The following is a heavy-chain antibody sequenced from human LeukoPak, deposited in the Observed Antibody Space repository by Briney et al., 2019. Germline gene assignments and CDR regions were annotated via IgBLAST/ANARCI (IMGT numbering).Heavy chain of an antibody. V-gene: IGHV1-2*06. D-gene: IGHD3-3*01. CDR2: INPNSGGT. J-gene: IGHJ6*02. CDR3: ARALFGVLPGVMDV. CDR1: GYTFTGYY. Sequence: ASVKVSGKASGYTFTGYYMHWVRQAPGQGPEWMGRINPNSGGTNYAQKFQGRVTMTRDTSISTAYMELSRLTSDDTAVYYCARALFGVLPGVMDVWGQGTTVTVSS.